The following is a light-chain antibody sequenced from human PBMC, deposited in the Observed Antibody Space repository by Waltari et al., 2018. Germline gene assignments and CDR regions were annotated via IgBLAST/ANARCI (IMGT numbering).Light chain of an antibody. Sequence: EIVMTQSPATLSVSPGERATLSCRASQGVSSSLAWYQQKAGQAPRLLLYGASTRATGISARFSGSGYGTEFTLTISSLQSEDFAVYYCQQYNDWWTFGPGTKVEIK. CDR3: QQYNDWWT. CDR2: GAS. V-gene: IGKV3-15*01. J-gene: IGKJ1*01. CDR1: QGVSSS.